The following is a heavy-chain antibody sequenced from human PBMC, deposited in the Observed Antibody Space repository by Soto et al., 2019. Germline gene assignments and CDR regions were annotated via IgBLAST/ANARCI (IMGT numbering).Heavy chain of an antibody. D-gene: IGHD5-12*01. CDR2: INSNGGST. CDR3: ARAPGYSGYDALDY. J-gene: IGHJ4*02. CDR1: GYTFSTYA. V-gene: IGHV3-64*01. Sequence: EVQLVESGGGLVQPGGSLGLSCAASGYTFSTYAMHWVRQAPGKGLEYVSVINSNGGSTFYANSVKGRFTISRDNSKNTLYLQMGSLRVEDTGVYYCARAPGYSGYDALDYWGQGTLVTVSS.